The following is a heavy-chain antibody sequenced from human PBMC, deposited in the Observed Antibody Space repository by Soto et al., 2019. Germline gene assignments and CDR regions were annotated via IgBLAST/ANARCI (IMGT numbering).Heavy chain of an antibody. CDR2: MNPNSGNT. V-gene: IGHV1-8*01. Sequence: GASVKVSCKASGYTFTTYDINWVRQATGQGLEWMGWMNPNSGNTGYAQKFQGRVTMTRNTSIRTAYMELSSLRSEDTAVYYCARGIGHYYYMDVWGKGTTVTVAS. CDR3: ARGIGHYYYMDV. J-gene: IGHJ6*03. CDR1: GYTFTTYD.